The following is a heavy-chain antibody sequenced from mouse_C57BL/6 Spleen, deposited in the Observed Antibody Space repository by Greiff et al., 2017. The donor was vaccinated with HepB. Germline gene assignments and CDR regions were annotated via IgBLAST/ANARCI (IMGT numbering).Heavy chain of an antibody. D-gene: IGHD2-4*01. CDR2: INPYNGGT. V-gene: IGHV1-19*01. J-gene: IGHJ3*01. CDR1: GYTFTDYY. CDR3: ASVGIYDYDGAWFAY. Sequence: VHVKQSGPVLVKPGASVKMSCKASGYTFTDYYMNWVKQSHGKSLEWIGVINPYNGGTSYNQKFKGKATLTVDKSSSTAYMELNSLTSEDSAVYYCASVGIYDYDGAWFAYWGQGTLVTVSA.